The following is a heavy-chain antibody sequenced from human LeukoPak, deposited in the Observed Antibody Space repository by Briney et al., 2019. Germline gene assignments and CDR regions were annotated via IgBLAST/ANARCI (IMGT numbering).Heavy chain of an antibody. CDR1: GGSISSYY. Sequence: PSETLSLTCTVSGGSISSYYWRWIRQPPGKGLEWIGYIYCSESTNYNPSLKSRVTISVDTSKNQFSLKLSSVTAADTAVYYCARERDGYNYDWGQGTLVTVSS. J-gene: IGHJ4*02. D-gene: IGHD5-24*01. CDR3: ARERDGYNYD. CDR2: IYCSEST. V-gene: IGHV4-59*01.